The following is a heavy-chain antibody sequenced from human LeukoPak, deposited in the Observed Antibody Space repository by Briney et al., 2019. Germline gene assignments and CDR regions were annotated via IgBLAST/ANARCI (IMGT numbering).Heavy chain of an antibody. J-gene: IGHJ4*02. V-gene: IGHV3-23*01. CDR3: ARGHSGWYDY. D-gene: IGHD6-19*01. CDR2: ISGSGGST. Sequence: GSLRLSCAASGFTFSSYAMSWVRQAPGKGLEWVSAISGSGGSTYYADSVKGRFTISRGNSKNTLYLQMNSLRAEDTAVYYCARGHSGWYDYWGQGTLVTVSS. CDR1: GFTFSSYA.